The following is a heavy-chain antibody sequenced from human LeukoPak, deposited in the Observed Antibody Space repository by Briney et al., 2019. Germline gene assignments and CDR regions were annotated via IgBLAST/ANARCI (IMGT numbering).Heavy chain of an antibody. Sequence: ASVKVSCKASGYTFTGYYKHWVRQAPGQGLEWMGWISPNSGGTNYAQKFQGRVTMTRDTSISTAYMELSRLRSDDTAVYYCARDLGYKKDPSHNNQAYWGQGTLVTVSS. D-gene: IGHD1-1*01. V-gene: IGHV1-2*02. CDR2: ISPNSGGT. CDR3: ARDLGYKKDPSHNNQAY. J-gene: IGHJ4*02. CDR1: GYTFTGYY.